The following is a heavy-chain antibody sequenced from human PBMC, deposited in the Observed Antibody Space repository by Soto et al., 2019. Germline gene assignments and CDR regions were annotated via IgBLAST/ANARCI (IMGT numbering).Heavy chain of an antibody. D-gene: IGHD3-22*01. V-gene: IGHV4-59*01. CDR1: GGSISSYY. CDR3: ARTYYYDSSGYYYFDY. CDR2: IYYSGST. J-gene: IGHJ4*01. Sequence: SETLSLTCTVSGGSISSYYWSWIRQPPGKGLEWIGYIYYSGSTNYNPSLKSRVTISVDTSKNQFSLKLSSVTAADTAVYYCARTYYYDSSGYYYFDYWGQGTLVTVSS.